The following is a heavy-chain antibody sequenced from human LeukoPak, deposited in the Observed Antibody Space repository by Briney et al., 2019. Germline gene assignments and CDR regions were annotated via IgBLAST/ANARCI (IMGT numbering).Heavy chain of an antibody. Sequence: SETLSFNCTVSGGSISSSSYYWRWLRQPPGKVLECIAYIYYSGRTNYNHSIKSRITITVDTSKYKLFLTLRSVTAAVSSVYYCARGQKYRNVYTVDELGSGYFDYWGQGTLVTVCS. J-gene: IGHJ4*02. CDR3: ARGQKYRNVYTVDELGSGYFDY. CDR1: GGSISSSSYY. D-gene: IGHD5-18*01. CDR2: IYYSGRT. V-gene: IGHV4-39*07.